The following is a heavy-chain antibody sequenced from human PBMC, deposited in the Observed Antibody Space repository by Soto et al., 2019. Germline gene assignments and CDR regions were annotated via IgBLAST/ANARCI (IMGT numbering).Heavy chain of an antibody. Sequence: EVQLVESGGGLVQPGGSLRLSCAASGFTFSSYWMSWVRQAPGKGLEWVANIKQDGSEKYYVDSVKGRFTISRDNAKNSLYLQMNSLRAEDTAVYYCARDRGYYDFWSGYHYTRPYYYYMDVWGKGTTVTVSS. D-gene: IGHD3-3*01. CDR3: ARDRGYYDFWSGYHYTRPYYYYMDV. V-gene: IGHV3-7*01. CDR1: GFTFSSYW. CDR2: IKQDGSEK. J-gene: IGHJ6*03.